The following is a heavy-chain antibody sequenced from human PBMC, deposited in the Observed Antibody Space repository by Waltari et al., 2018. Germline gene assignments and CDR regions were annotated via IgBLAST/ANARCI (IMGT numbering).Heavy chain of an antibody. V-gene: IGHV4-4*07. CDR3: ARDRTIFGVVHYYYYGMDV. D-gene: IGHD3-3*01. CDR2: IYTSGST. J-gene: IGHJ6*02. Sequence: QVQLQESGPGLVKPSETLSLTCTVSGGSISSYYWSWIRQPAGKGLEWIGRIYTSGSTNYNPALKSRVTMSVDTSKNQFSLKLSSVTAADTAVYYCARDRTIFGVVHYYYYGMDVWGQGTTVTVSS. CDR1: GGSISSYY.